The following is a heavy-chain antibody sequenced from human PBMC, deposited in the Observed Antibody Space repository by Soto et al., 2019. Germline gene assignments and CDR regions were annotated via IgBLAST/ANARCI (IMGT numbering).Heavy chain of an antibody. CDR3: AREETAFAFDI. D-gene: IGHD2-21*02. CDR1: GGSFRGYY. J-gene: IGHJ3*02. Sequence: SETLSLTCAVSGGSFRGYYWNWIRQPPGKGLEWIGEIDHSGSTNYNPSFKSRVTISVDTSKNHFSLRLSSVTAADTAVYHCAREETAFAFDIWGQGTMVTVSS. V-gene: IGHV4-34*01. CDR2: IDHSGST.